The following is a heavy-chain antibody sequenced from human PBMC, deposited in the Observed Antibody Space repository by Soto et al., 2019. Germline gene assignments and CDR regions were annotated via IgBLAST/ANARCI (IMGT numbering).Heavy chain of an antibody. CDR1: NYSISSGYY. CDR2: MYHSGTT. D-gene: IGHD3-16*01. J-gene: IGHJ4*02. V-gene: IGHV4-38-2*01. CDR3: ARVAFGPIDY. Sequence: SETLSLTCAVSNYSISSGYYWGWIRQSPGEGLEWIVSMYHSGTTYYNPPLKSRVTISIDTSKNQFSLKLTSVTSADTAVYFCARVAFGPIDYWGQGTLVTVSS.